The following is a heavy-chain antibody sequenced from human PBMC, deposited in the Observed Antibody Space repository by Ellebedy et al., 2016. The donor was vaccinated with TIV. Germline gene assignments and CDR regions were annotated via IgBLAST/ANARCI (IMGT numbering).Heavy chain of an antibody. CDR1: GGSFSGYY. CDR2: INHSGST. J-gene: IGHJ6*02. V-gene: IGHV4-34*01. Sequence: SETLSLTXAVYGGSFSGYYWSWIRQPPGKGLEWIGEINHSGSTNYNPSLKSRVTISVDTSKNQFSLKLSSVTAADTAVYYCARGKGYYYGMDVWGQGTTVTVSS. CDR3: ARGKGYYYGMDV.